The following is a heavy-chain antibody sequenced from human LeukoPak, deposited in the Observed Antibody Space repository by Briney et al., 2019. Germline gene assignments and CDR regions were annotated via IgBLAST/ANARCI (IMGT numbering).Heavy chain of an antibody. CDR2: ISSSGSTT. D-gene: IGHD6-19*01. V-gene: IGHV3-11*01. CDR3: ARGPRIPVAGTINY. Sequence: GGSLRLSCEASGFTFSDYYMSWIRQAPGKRLGCVSYISSSGSTTYYADSVKGRFTISRDNAKNSLYLQMNSLRAEDTAVYYCARGPRIPVAGTINYWGQGALVTVSS. CDR1: GFTFSDYY. J-gene: IGHJ4*02.